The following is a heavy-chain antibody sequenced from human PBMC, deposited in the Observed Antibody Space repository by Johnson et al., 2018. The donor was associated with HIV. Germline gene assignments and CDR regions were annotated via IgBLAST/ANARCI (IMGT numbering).Heavy chain of an antibody. V-gene: IGHV3-7*01. CDR1: GFSFSNYW. CDR2: INQDGSEK. Sequence: VQLVESGGGLVQSGGSLRLSCVVSGFSFSNYWMTWVRQVPGKGLEWVANINQDGSEKFYVDSVKGRCTISRENARYSRYLQMNSLRAEDTALYYCARGRNNTGDGGAFDIWGQGTMVTVSS. J-gene: IGHJ3*02. D-gene: IGHD3-16*01. CDR3: ARGRNNTGDGGAFDI.